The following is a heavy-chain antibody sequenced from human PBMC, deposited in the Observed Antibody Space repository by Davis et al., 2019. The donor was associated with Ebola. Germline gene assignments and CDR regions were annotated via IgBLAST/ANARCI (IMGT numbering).Heavy chain of an antibody. CDR1: GYTFTVYY. V-gene: IGHV1-2*06. CDR2: INPKSGGT. CDR3: ARDPVTSGWGFYFDY. J-gene: IGHJ4*02. Sequence: AASVKVSCKASGYTFTVYYMNWVRQAPGQGLEWMGRINPKSGGTNYAQKFQGRVTMTRDTSISTAYMELSRLTSDDTAVYYCARDPVTSGWGFYFDYWGQGTLVTVSS. D-gene: IGHD6-19*01.